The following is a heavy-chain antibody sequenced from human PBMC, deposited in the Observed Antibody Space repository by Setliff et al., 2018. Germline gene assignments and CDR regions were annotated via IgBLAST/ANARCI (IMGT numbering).Heavy chain of an antibody. D-gene: IGHD3-10*01. CDR2: IFYSDTA. Sequence: PSETLSLTCTVSGGSIGPHYWSWIRQAPGKGLEWIGHIFYSDTAKYNPSLESRAAISVDSSKNQFSLKLRSVTAADTAVYYCARDRATVIRGVTSFFYYYMDVWGGGTTVT. CDR3: ARDRATVIRGVTSFFYYYMDV. J-gene: IGHJ6*03. CDR1: GGSIGPHY. V-gene: IGHV4-59*11.